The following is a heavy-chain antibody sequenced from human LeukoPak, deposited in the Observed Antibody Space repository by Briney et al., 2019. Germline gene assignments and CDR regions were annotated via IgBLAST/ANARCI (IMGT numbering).Heavy chain of an antibody. J-gene: IGHJ6*02. CDR3: ARGLYWFGELLKDYYGMDV. V-gene: IGHV3-64*01. D-gene: IGHD3-10*01. Sequence: GGSLRLSCAASGFTFSSYAMHWVRQAPGKGLEYVSAISSNGGSTYYANSVKGRFTISRDNSKNTLYLQMGSLRAEDMAVYYCARGLYWFGELLKDYYGMDVSGQGTTVTVSS. CDR2: ISSNGGST. CDR1: GFTFSSYA.